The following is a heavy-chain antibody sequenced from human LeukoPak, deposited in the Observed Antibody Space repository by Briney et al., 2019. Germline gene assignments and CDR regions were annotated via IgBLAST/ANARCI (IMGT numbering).Heavy chain of an antibody. CDR2: INEDGNEK. D-gene: IGHD3-10*01. Sequence: GGSLRLPCVASGFRFRNYWMAWIRHAPGRGLEWVANINEDGNEKYYLDSVRGRFIISRDNARSSLFLQMNSLRGEDTGVYYCVRDLVGGPAESSQSWGQGTLAAVSS. CDR3: VRDLVGGPAESSQS. V-gene: IGHV3-7*01. CDR1: GFRFRNYW. J-gene: IGHJ1*01.